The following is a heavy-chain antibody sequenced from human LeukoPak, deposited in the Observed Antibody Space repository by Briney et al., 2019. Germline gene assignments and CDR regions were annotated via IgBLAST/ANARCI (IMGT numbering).Heavy chain of an antibody. CDR3: ARDRAWNYFDY. D-gene: IGHD3-3*01. CDR1: GFTFSRRA. J-gene: IGHJ4*02. CDR2: ISNDGSRK. Sequence: PGGSLRLSCAPSGFTFSRRAMHWVRQAPGKGLEWVAIISNDGSRKYYAHSVEGRFTISRDNSKNTLYLQMDSLRAEDTAVYYCARDRAWNYFDYWGQGTLVTVSS. V-gene: IGHV3-30*03.